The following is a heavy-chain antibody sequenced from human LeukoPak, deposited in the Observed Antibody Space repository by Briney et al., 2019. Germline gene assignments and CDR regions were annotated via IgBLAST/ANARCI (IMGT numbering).Heavy chain of an antibody. Sequence: PGGSLRLSCASSGFAFSDYEMNWVRQAPGKGLEWVSYISSSGSIIYYADSVKGRFTISRDNAKRSLFLQMNSLRAKDKAVYYCARTMWGFDYWGQGTLVTVSS. V-gene: IGHV3-48*03. CDR3: ARTMWGFDY. D-gene: IGHD7-27*01. J-gene: IGHJ4*02. CDR1: GFAFSDYE. CDR2: ISSSGSII.